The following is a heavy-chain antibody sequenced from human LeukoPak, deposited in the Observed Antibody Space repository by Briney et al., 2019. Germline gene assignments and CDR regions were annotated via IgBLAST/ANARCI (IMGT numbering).Heavy chain of an antibody. D-gene: IGHD6-13*01. CDR3: AKDLQQGSWYVIDY. J-gene: IGHJ4*02. CDR1: GFTFSSYD. CDR2: IGTAGDT. V-gene: IGHV3-13*01. Sequence: GGSLRLSCAASGFTFSSYDMHWVRQATGKGLEWVSAIGTAGDTYYPGSVRGRFTISRDNSKNTLYLQMNSLRAEDTAVYFCAKDLQQGSWYVIDYWGQGTLVTVSS.